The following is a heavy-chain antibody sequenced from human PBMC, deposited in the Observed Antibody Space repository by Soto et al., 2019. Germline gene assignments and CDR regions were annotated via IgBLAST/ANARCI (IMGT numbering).Heavy chain of an antibody. D-gene: IGHD2-2*01. CDR2: IFHGGST. V-gene: IGHV4-30-2*01. CDR1: GAPTTWDDYS. J-gene: IGHJ5*02. Sequence: TLTLTCAISGAPTTWDDYSWNWLRQPPGQGLELIGYIFHGGSTYYNPSLRIRVTISVDRSTTQFSLQMSSVTAADTAVYYCARGRVVVPAAVMFNCLDPWGQGALVTVSS. CDR3: ARGRVVVPAAVMFNCLDP.